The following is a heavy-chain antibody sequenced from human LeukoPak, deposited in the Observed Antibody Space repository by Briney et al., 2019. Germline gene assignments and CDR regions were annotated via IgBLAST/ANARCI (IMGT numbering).Heavy chain of an antibody. CDR2: INTDGSST. J-gene: IGHJ4*02. CDR3: ARGGPYSNLFDY. D-gene: IGHD4-11*01. V-gene: IGHV3-74*01. Sequence: PGGSLRHSCAASGFTFSSYWMHWVRQAPGKGPVLVSRINTDGSSTSYADSVKGRFTISRDNAKNTVYLQMNSLRAEDTAVYYCARGGPYSNLFDYWGQGTLVTVSS. CDR1: GFTFSSYW.